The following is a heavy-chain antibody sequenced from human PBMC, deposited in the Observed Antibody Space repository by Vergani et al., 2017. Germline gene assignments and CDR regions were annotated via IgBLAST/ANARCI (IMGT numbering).Heavy chain of an antibody. Sequence: EVQLLESGGNLIQPGGSLRLSCGASGFTFSSYAMTWVRLAPGKGLQWVSAISGSGGNTFYTDSVKGRFTISRDNAKNSLYLQMNSLRAEDTAVYYCARIMVRGVTRSFDYWGQGTLVTVSS. CDR1: GFTFSSYA. CDR3: ARIMVRGVTRSFDY. CDR2: ISGSGGNT. D-gene: IGHD3-10*01. V-gene: IGHV3-23*01. J-gene: IGHJ4*02.